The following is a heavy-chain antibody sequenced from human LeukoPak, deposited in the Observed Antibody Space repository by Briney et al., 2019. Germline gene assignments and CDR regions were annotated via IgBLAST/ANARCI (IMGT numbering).Heavy chain of an antibody. V-gene: IGHV5-51*01. CDR2: IYPADSDT. CDR1: GYSFTSYW. CDR3: ARNRRKSLIGTTSSRGFDY. D-gene: IGHD1-14*01. Sequence: GESLKISCKGSGYSFTSYWIAWVRQMPGKGLEWMGIIYPADSDTTYSPSFQGQVTISADKSISTAYLQWSSLKASDTAMYYCARNRRKSLIGTTSSRGFDYWGQGTLVTVSS. J-gene: IGHJ4*02.